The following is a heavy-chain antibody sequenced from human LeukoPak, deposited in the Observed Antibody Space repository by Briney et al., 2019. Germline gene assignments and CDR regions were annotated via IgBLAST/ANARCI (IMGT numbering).Heavy chain of an antibody. J-gene: IGHJ5*02. V-gene: IGHV1-8*01. Sequence: GASVNVSCKASGYTLTIYDIKWVRHATGQGLEWMGWMNPKSGNTVYAQTPQGRDTITADTSTSTAYMELRSLRSDDTAVYYCARGDSYYDSSGYYLNWFDPWGQGTLVTVSS. CDR1: GYTLTIYD. CDR3: ARGDSYYDSSGYYLNWFDP. D-gene: IGHD3-22*01. CDR2: MNPKSGNT.